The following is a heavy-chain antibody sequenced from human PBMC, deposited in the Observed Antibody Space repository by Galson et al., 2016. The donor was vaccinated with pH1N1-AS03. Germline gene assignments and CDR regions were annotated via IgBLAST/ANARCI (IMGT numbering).Heavy chain of an antibody. D-gene: IGHD3-10*01. J-gene: IGHJ4*02. V-gene: IGHV3-7*01. CDR1: LASGFTFSGYY. Sequence: SLRLSCAASLASGFTFSGYYMHWVRQAPGKGLEWVANINKDGSEKSYVDSVKGRFTISRDTAKNSVFLRMNSVRVEDRAVYYCARLPRGPWRFDYWGQGTLVTVSS. CDR3: ARLPRGPWRFDY. CDR2: INKDGSEK.